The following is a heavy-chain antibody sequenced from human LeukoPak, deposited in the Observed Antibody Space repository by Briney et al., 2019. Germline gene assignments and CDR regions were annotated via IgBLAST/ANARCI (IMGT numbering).Heavy chain of an antibody. V-gene: IGHV3-23*01. CDR2: ISGSGGST. D-gene: IGHD2-2*01. J-gene: IGHJ4*02. CDR3: AKGLNIVVVPAAIAD. CDR1: GFTFSSYA. Sequence: GGSLRLSCAASGFTFSSYAMSWVRQAPGKGLEWVSAISGSGGSTYYADSVKGRFTISRDNSKNTLYLQMNSLRAEDTAVYYCAKGLNIVVVPAAIADWGQGTLVTVSS.